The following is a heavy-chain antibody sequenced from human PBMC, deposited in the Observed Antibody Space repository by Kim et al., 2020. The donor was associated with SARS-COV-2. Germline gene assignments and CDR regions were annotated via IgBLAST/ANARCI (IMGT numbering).Heavy chain of an antibody. D-gene: IGHD2-2*03. V-gene: IGHV3-21*01. CDR3: AREGGYCTSSAYDAFDI. Sequence: SLRGRFTISRDNARNSLYLEMNSLRAEDTSIYFCAREGGYCTSSAYDAFDIWGQGTMVTVSS. J-gene: IGHJ3*02.